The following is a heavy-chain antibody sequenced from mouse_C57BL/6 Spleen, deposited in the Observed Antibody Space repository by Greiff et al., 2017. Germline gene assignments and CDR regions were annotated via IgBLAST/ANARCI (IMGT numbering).Heavy chain of an antibody. CDR3: ARQDNSNYWYFDV. V-gene: IGHV5-6*01. CDR1: GFTFSSYG. CDR2: ISSGGSYT. J-gene: IGHJ1*03. Sequence: EVQLQESGGDLVKPGGSLKLSCAASGFTFSSYGMSWVRQTPDKRLEWVATISSGGSYTYYPDSVKGRFTISRDNAKNTLYLQMSSLKSEDTAMYYCARQDNSNYWYFDVWGTGTTVTVSS. D-gene: IGHD2-5*01.